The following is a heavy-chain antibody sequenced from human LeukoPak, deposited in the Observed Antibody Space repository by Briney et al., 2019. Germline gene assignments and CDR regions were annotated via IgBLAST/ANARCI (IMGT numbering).Heavy chain of an antibody. V-gene: IGHV4-39*07. CDR3: AREVRGSYLHYFDY. CDR1: GFTFSSYS. CDR2: IYYSGST. D-gene: IGHD3-10*01. Sequence: GSLRLSCAASGFTFSSYSMNWVRQAPGKGLEWIGSIYYSGSTYYNPSLKSRVTISVDTSKNQFSLKLSSVTAADTAVYYCAREVRGSYLHYFDYWGQGTLVTVSS. J-gene: IGHJ4*02.